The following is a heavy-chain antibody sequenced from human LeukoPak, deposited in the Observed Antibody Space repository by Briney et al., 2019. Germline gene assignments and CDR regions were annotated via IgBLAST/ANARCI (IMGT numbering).Heavy chain of an antibody. Sequence: GESLQISCKASGYPFTTYYIAWVRQLPGKGLEWMGIVYPGDSETRYSPSFQGQVTFSADKSISTVYLQWSSLKASDSAMYYCARLWGIQYAFDIWGQGTMVTVSS. CDR2: VYPGDSET. CDR1: GYPFTTYY. V-gene: IGHV5-51*01. J-gene: IGHJ3*02. CDR3: ARLWGIQYAFDI. D-gene: IGHD7-27*01.